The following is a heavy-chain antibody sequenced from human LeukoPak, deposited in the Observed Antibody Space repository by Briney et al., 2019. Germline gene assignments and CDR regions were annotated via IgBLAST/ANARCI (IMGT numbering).Heavy chain of an antibody. CDR3: AREGRGYYGDFDY. D-gene: IGHD3-22*01. Sequence: GGSLRLSCSASGFTFSDYDMNWIRQAPGKGLEWVSYIRSDGSTIYYADSVKGRFFISRDNARNSLYLQMNSLRAEDTAVYYCAREGRGYYGDFDYWGQGTLVTVSS. CDR2: IRSDGSTI. V-gene: IGHV3-11*01. J-gene: IGHJ4*02. CDR1: GFTFSDYD.